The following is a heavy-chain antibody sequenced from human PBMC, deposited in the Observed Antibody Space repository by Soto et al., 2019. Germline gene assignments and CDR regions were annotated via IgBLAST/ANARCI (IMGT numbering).Heavy chain of an antibody. CDR2: IKEDGSEK. J-gene: IGHJ4*02. Sequence: EVQLVESGGGLDQRGGSLRLSCAASGFTIGDYWMSWVRQAPGKGLEWVANIKEDGSEKYYVDSVKGRFTISRDSAKNSLYLQMNSLRGEDTAVYYCARTIVVVVPDNFDHWGQGTLATVSS. CDR3: ARTIVVVVPDNFDH. V-gene: IGHV3-7*01. CDR1: GFTIGDYW. D-gene: IGHD3-22*01.